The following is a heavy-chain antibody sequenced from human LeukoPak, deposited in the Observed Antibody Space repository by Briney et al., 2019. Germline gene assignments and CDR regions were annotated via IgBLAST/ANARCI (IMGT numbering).Heavy chain of an antibody. D-gene: IGHD2-2*01. Sequence: GRSLRLSCAASGFTFSSYGMHWVRQAPGRGLEWVAVISYDGSNKYYADSVKGRFTISRGNSKNTLYLQMNSLRAEDTAVYYCAKDLFVGSTSFYYYYGMDVWGQGTTVTVSS. CDR3: AKDLFVGSTSFYYYYGMDV. CDR2: ISYDGSNK. CDR1: GFTFSSYG. J-gene: IGHJ6*02. V-gene: IGHV3-30*18.